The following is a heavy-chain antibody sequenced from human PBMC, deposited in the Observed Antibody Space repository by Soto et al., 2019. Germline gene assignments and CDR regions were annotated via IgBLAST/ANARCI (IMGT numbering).Heavy chain of an antibody. Sequence: QVQLVQSGAEVKKPGSSVKVSCKASGGTFSSYAISWVRQAPGQGLEWMGGIIPIFGTANYAQKFQGRVTITAEESTSTASMELSSLRSEDTAVYYCARDSFGQWLVSDAFDIWGQGTMVTVSS. CDR2: IIPIFGTA. CDR3: ARDSFGQWLVSDAFDI. D-gene: IGHD6-19*01. CDR1: GGTFSSYA. V-gene: IGHV1-69*12. J-gene: IGHJ3*02.